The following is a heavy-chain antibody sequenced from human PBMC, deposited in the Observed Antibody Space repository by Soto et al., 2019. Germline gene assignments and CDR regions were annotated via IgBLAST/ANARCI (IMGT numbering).Heavy chain of an antibody. Sequence: SVKVSCKASGGTFSMYAISCVGQAPVQWREGMRGIIPIFGTANYAQKFQGRVTITADESTSTAYMELSSLRSEDTAVYYCARESRTGTTISYWGQGTLVTVSS. CDR2: IIPIFGTA. CDR1: GGTFSMYA. CDR3: ARESRTGTTISY. J-gene: IGHJ4*02. D-gene: IGHD1-7*01. V-gene: IGHV1-69*13.